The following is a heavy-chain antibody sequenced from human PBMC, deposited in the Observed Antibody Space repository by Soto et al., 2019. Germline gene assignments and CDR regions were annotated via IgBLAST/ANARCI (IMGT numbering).Heavy chain of an antibody. J-gene: IGHJ4*02. V-gene: IGHV5-51*01. CDR1: GYSFTNYL. CDR3: ARGYDSVWGAYRPPPPSFFDY. D-gene: IGHD3-16*01. Sequence: GESLKISCKASGYSFTNYLIGWVRQMPGKGLEWMGIIYPSDSDTRYSPSFEGQVTISADKSISTAYLQWSSLKASDTAMYYCARGYDSVWGAYRPPPPSFFDYWGQGSLVTVSS. CDR2: IYPSDSDT.